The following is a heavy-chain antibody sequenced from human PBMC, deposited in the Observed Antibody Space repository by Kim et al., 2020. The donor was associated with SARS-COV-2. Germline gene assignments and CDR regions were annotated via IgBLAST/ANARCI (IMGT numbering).Heavy chain of an antibody. CDR1: VYTFSGYY. CDR2: INPNSGGT. J-gene: IGHJ4*02. D-gene: IGHD2-15*01. V-gene: IGHV1-2*02. CDR3: ARRGGLGHSFDY. Sequence: ASVKVSCKASVYTFSGYYIHWVRQAPGQGLEWMGWINPNSGGTNYAQKFQGRVTMTRDTSISTAYMELSSLRSDDTAVYYCARRGGLGHSFDYWGQGTLVTVSS.